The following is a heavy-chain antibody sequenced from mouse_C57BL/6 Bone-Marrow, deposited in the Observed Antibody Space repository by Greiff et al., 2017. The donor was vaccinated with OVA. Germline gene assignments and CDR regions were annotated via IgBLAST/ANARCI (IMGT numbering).Heavy chain of an antibody. V-gene: IGHV1-61*01. CDR2: IYPSDSET. CDR1: GYTFTSYW. CDR3: ATYYGNYGGFYFDY. Sequence: QVQLQQPGAELVRPGSSVKLSCKASGYTFTSYWMDWVKQRPGQGLEWIGNIYPSDSETHYNQKFKDKATLTVDKSSSTAYMQLSSLTSVDSAVYYGATYYGNYGGFYFDYGGQGTTLTVSS. D-gene: IGHD2-10*01. J-gene: IGHJ2*01.